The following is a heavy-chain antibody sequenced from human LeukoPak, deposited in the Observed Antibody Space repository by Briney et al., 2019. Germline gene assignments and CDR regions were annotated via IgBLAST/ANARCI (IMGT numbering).Heavy chain of an antibody. J-gene: IGHJ5*02. CDR2: ISSTSSTI. CDR1: GFSFSSYS. D-gene: IGHD2-2*01. V-gene: IGHV3-48*01. Sequence: GGSLRLSCAASGFSFSSYSMNWVRQAPGKGLEWVSYISSTSSTIYYADSVKGRFTISRDSAKNSLYLQMNSLRAEDTAVYYCARDAAGCSGTSCLFNWFDPWGQGTLVTVSS. CDR3: ARDAAGCSGTSCLFNWFDP.